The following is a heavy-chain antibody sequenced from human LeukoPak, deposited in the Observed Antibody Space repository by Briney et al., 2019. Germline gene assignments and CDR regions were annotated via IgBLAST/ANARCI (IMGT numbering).Heavy chain of an antibody. CDR3: AANTYYYESSGYAKDNAFDI. J-gene: IGHJ3*02. V-gene: IGHV4-61*02. Sequence: PSETLSLTCTVSGGSISSGSYYWSWIRQPAGKGLEWIGRIYTSGSTNYNPSLKSRVAISLDTSKNQFSLKLSSVTAADTAVYYCAANTYYYESSGYAKDNAFDIWGQGTMVTVSS. D-gene: IGHD3-22*01. CDR2: IYTSGST. CDR1: GGSISSGSYY.